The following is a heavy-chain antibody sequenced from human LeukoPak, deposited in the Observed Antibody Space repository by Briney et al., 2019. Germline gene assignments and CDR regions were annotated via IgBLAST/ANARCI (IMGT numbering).Heavy chain of an antibody. CDR1: GFTISNYG. V-gene: IGHV3-23*01. CDR2: ISLSGDTE. Sequence: PGGSLRLSCAVSGFTISNYGMSWVRQAPGKGLEWVSAISLSGDTEYYADSVKGRFIISRANSRNTLYLQINRLRPEDTALYYCAQAYSIGWSPCWGQGTLVTASS. CDR3: AQAYSIGWSPC. J-gene: IGHJ4*02. D-gene: IGHD6-19*01.